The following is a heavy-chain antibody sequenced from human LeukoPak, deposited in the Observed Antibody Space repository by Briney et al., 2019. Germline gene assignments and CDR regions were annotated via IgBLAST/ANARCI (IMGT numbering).Heavy chain of an antibody. CDR2: ISSSSSYI. Sequence: GGSLRLSCAASGFTFSSYRMNWVRQAPGKGLEWVSSISSSSSYIYYADSVKGRFTISRDNAKNSLYLQMNSLRAEDTAVYYCARDRGYNWFDPWGQGTLVTVSS. CDR3: ARDRGYNWFDP. CDR1: GFTFSSYR. V-gene: IGHV3-21*01. J-gene: IGHJ5*02.